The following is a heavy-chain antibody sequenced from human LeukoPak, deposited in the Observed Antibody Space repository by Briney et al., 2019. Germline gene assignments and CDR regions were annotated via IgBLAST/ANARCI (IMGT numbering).Heavy chain of an antibody. V-gene: IGHV1-69*02. CDR1: GGTFSSYT. CDR3: AGRTYYYDSSGYH. D-gene: IGHD3-22*01. J-gene: IGHJ4*02. Sequence: SVKVSCKASGGTFSSYTISWVRQAPGQGLEWMGRIIPILGIANYAQKYQGRVTITATKSTSTAYMELSSLRSEDTAVYYCAGRTYYYDSSGYHWGQGTLVTVSS. CDR2: IIPILGIA.